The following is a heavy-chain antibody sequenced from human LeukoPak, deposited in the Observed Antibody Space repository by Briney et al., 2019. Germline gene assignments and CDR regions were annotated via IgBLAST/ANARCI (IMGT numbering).Heavy chain of an antibody. CDR2: INHSGST. CDR3: ASWHSRRSYYYYMDV. CDR1: GGSFSGYY. V-gene: IGHV4-34*01. D-gene: IGHD6-13*01. Sequence: SETLSLTCAVYGGSFSGYYWSWIRQPPGKGLEWIGEINHSGSTNYNPSLKSRVTISVDTSKNQFSLKLSSVTAAATAVYYCASWHSRRSYYYYMDVWGKGTTVTVSS. J-gene: IGHJ6*03.